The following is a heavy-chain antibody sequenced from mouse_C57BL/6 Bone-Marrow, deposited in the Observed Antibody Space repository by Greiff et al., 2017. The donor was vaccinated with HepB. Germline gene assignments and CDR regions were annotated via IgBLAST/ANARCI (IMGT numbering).Heavy chain of an antibody. CDR1: GYSFTDYN. CDR2: INPNYGTT. Sequence: VQLQQSGPELVKPGASVKISCKASGYSFTDYNMNWVKQSNGKSLEWIGVINPNYGTTSYNQKFKGKATLTVDQSSSTAYIQLNSLTSEDSAVYYCARRVSSSYLYYAMDYWGQGTSVTVSS. D-gene: IGHD1-1*01. J-gene: IGHJ4*01. CDR3: ARRVSSSYLYYAMDY. V-gene: IGHV1-39*01.